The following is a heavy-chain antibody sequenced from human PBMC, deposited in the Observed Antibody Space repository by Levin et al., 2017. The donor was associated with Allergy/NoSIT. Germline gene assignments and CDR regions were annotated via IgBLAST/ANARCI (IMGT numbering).Heavy chain of an antibody. J-gene: IGHJ4*02. CDR3: AKDLGGDTIFGVVIGLFDY. D-gene: IGHD3-3*01. V-gene: IGHV3-23*01. CDR1: GFTFSSYA. CDR2: ISGSGGST. Sequence: TGESLKISCAASGFTFSSYAMSWVRQAPGKGLEWVSAISGSGGSTFYADSVKGRFTISRDNSKNTLYLQMHSLRAEGTAVYYCAKDLGGDTIFGVVIGLFDYWGQGTLVTVSS.